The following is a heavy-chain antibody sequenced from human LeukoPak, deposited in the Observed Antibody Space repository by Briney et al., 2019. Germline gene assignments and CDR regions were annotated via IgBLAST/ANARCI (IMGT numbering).Heavy chain of an antibody. CDR2: IRNKAYGGTT. J-gene: IGHJ4*02. D-gene: IGHD2-2*01. Sequence: GGSLRLSCTASGFTFGDYALSWFRQAPGKGLEWVGFIRNKAYGGTTEYAASVKGRFTISRGDSKSIAYLQMNSLKSEDTAVYYCTREWAGYCSSTSCFIFDYWGLGTLVIVSS. CDR1: GFTFGDYA. V-gene: IGHV3-49*03. CDR3: TREWAGYCSSTSCFIFDY.